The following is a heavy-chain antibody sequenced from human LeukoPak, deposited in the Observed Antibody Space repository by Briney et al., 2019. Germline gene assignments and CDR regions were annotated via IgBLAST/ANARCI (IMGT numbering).Heavy chain of an antibody. V-gene: IGHV4-34*01. CDR2: INHSGST. J-gene: IGHJ4*02. CDR1: GGSFSGYY. D-gene: IGHD6-19*01. Sequence: SETLSLTCAVYGGSFSGYYWSWIRQPPGKGLEWIGEINHSGSTNYSPSLKSRVTISVDTSKNQFSLKLSSVTAADTAVYYCARSSGVAGHFDYWGQGTLVTVSS. CDR3: ARSSGVAGHFDY.